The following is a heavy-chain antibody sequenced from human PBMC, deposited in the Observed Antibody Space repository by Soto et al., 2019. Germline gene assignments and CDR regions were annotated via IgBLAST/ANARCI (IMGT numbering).Heavy chain of an antibody. J-gene: IGHJ3*02. CDR1: GFTFSSYG. V-gene: IGHV3-33*01. D-gene: IGHD2-15*01. CDR3: ARDFGGGSWTGAFDI. CDR2: IWYDGSNK. Sequence: PGGSLRRSCAASGFTFSSYGMHCVRQAPGKGLEWVAVIWYDGSNKYYADSVKGRFTISRDNSKNTLYLQMNSLRAEDTAVYYCARDFGGGSWTGAFDIWGQGTMVTVSS.